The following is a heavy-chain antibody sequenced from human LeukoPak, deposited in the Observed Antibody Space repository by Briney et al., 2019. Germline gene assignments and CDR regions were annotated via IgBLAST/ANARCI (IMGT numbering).Heavy chain of an antibody. Sequence: PGRSLRLSCAASGFTFSDYGMHWVRQAPGKGLEWVALISYDGGNKFYADSVRDRFTISRDNSKNTLFLQMNSLRIEDTAVYYRARDSLPYCSGGSCYSGSFDYWGQGTLVTVSS. CDR2: ISYDGGNK. CDR1: GFTFSDYG. D-gene: IGHD2-15*01. V-gene: IGHV3-30*03. J-gene: IGHJ4*02. CDR3: ARDSLPYCSGGSCYSGSFDY.